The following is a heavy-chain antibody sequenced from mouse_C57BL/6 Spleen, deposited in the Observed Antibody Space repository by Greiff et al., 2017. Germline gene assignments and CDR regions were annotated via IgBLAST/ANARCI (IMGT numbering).Heavy chain of an antibody. Sequence: EVMLVESGGGLVQPGGSLKLSCAASGFTFSDYYMYWVRQTPEKRLEWVAYISNGGGSTYYPDTVKGRFTISRDNAKNTLYLQMSRLKSEDTAMYYCARHPGTEYAMDYWGQGTSVTVSS. CDR3: ARHPGTEYAMDY. CDR1: GFTFSDYY. J-gene: IGHJ4*01. V-gene: IGHV5-12*01. CDR2: ISNGGGST. D-gene: IGHD3-3*01.